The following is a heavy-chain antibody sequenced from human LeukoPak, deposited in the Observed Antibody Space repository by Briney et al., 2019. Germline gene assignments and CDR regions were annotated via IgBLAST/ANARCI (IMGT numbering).Heavy chain of an antibody. CDR1: RGSLINHY. V-gene: IGHV4-4*07. D-gene: IGHD3-16*01. CDR3: ARGPLGGESFDI. J-gene: IGHJ3*02. CDR2: IFHTGST. Sequence: PSETLSLTCTVSRGSLINHYWNWIRHPAGTGLEYIGRIFHTGSTNYNPSLKSRVTVSVDTSSNQFSLNLTSVTAADTAVYYCARGPLGGESFDIWGQGTMVTVSS.